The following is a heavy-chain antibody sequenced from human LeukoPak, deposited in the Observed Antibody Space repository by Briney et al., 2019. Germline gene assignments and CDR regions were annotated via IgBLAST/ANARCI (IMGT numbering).Heavy chain of an antibody. J-gene: IGHJ4*02. V-gene: IGHV1-69*05. CDR3: ARDQDYDFWSGSDY. CDR1: GGTFSSYA. Sequence: ASVKVSCKASGGTFSSYAISGVRQAPGQGLEGMGRIIPFFGTANYAQKFQGRVTITTDESTSTAYMELSSLRSEDTAVYYCARDQDYDFWSGSDYWGQGTLVTVSS. D-gene: IGHD3-3*01. CDR2: IIPFFGTA.